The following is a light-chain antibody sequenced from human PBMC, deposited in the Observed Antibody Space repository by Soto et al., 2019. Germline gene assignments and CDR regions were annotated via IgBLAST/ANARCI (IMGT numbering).Light chain of an antibody. Sequence: QSALTQPASMSGSPGQSIAISCTGNNNDIGSFNFVSWYQQHPGKAPRLIIYEVSNQPSGVSSRFSGSKSGNTASLTISGLQAEDEADYYCSSYTTRSIVVFGGGTKVTVL. V-gene: IGLV2-14*01. CDR2: EVS. CDR3: SSYTTRSIVV. CDR1: NNDIGSFNF. J-gene: IGLJ2*01.